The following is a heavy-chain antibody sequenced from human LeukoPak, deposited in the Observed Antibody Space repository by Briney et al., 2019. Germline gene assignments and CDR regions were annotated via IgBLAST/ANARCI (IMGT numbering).Heavy chain of an antibody. CDR2: IYYSGST. CDR1: GGSISSYY. D-gene: IGHD6-19*01. CDR3: ARHDYSSSGKPHFDY. Sequence: SETLSLTCTVSGGSISSYYWSWIRQPPGKGLEWIGYIYYSGSTNYNPSLKSRVTISVDTSKNQFSLKLSSVTAADTAVYYCARHDYSSSGKPHFDYWGQGTLVTVSS. J-gene: IGHJ4*02. V-gene: IGHV4-59*08.